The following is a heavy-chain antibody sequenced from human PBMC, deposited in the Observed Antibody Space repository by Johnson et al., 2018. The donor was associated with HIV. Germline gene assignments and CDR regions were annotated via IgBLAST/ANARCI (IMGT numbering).Heavy chain of an antibody. D-gene: IGHD1-1*01. Sequence: VQLLESGGGLIQPGGSLRLSCAASGFTVSSNYMSWVRQAPGKGLEWVSVIYSGGSTYYADSVKGRFTISRDNSKNTLYLQMNSLRAEDPAGYYCARDPGTNAFDIWGQGTMVTVAS. CDR1: GFTVSSNY. V-gene: IGHV3-53*01. CDR3: ARDPGTNAFDI. CDR2: IYSGGST. J-gene: IGHJ3*02.